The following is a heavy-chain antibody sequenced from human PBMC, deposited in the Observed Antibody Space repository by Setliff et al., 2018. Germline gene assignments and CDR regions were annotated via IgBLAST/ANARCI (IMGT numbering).Heavy chain of an antibody. J-gene: IGHJ4*02. CDR2: IYYTGIT. V-gene: IGHV4-39*07. Sequence: SETLSLTCTVSGDSINSYPYYWGWIRQPPGKGLEWIGNIYYTGITYYNPSLKSRVTISVDTSKNHFSLKLTSVTAADTAAYYCARGRNVAARLFDSWGQGTLVTVSS. CDR3: ARGRNVAARLFDS. D-gene: IGHD6-6*01. CDR1: GDSINSYPYY.